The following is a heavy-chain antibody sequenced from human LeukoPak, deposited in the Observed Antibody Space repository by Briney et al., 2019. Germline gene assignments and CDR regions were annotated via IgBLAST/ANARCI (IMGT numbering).Heavy chain of an antibody. CDR2: ISGSGGST. CDR3: AKDFRETRYYFYGMDV. V-gene: IGHV3-23*01. CDR1: GFTFSSYA. D-gene: IGHD4-23*01. J-gene: IGHJ6*02. Sequence: QPGGSLRLSCAASGFTFSSYAMSWVRQAPGKGLEWVSAISGSGGSTYYADSVKGRFTISRDNSGNTLYLQMNSLRADDTAVYYCAKDFRETRYYFYGMDVWGQGTTVTVSS.